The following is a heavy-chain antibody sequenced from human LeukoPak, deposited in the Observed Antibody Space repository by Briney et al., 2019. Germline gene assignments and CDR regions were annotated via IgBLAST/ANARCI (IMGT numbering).Heavy chain of an antibody. J-gene: IGHJ4*02. V-gene: IGHV1-69*05. D-gene: IGHD3-3*01. Sequence: GASVKVSCKSSGDMFSNFTISWVRQAPGQGLEWMGRIIPFFGTTNYAKKFQGRVSITTDGSTSTAYMELSSLTSEDTAVYYCARETIPILASNHYFDNWGQGTLVTVSS. CDR3: ARETIPILASNHYFDN. CDR1: GDMFSNFT. CDR2: IIPFFGTT.